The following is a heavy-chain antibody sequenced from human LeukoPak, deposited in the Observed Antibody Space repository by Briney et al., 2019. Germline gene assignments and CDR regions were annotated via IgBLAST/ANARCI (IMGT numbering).Heavy chain of an antibody. J-gene: IGHJ6*02. Sequence: SVKVSRKASGGTFSSYAISWVRQAPGQGLEWMGRIIPILGIANYAQKFQGRVTITADKSTSTAYMELSSLRSEDTAVYYCARDRYCSGGSCYSYYYGMDVWGQGTTVTVSS. D-gene: IGHD2-15*01. CDR2: IIPILGIA. V-gene: IGHV1-69*04. CDR3: ARDRYCSGGSCYSYYYGMDV. CDR1: GGTFSSYA.